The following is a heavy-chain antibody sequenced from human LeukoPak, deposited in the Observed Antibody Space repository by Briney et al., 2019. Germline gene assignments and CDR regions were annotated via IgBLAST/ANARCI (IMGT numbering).Heavy chain of an antibody. J-gene: IGHJ5*02. V-gene: IGHV4-39*07. CDR3: AREDNWNPGEGNWFDP. CDR2: IYYSGST. D-gene: IGHD1-20*01. Sequence: PSETLSFTCTVSGGSISSSSYYWGWVRQPPGKGLEWHASIYYSGSTYYNPFLKSRVTISVDTSKNQFSLKLNSVTAADTAMYYCAREDNWNPGEGNWFDPWGQGTLVTVSS. CDR1: GGSISSSSYY.